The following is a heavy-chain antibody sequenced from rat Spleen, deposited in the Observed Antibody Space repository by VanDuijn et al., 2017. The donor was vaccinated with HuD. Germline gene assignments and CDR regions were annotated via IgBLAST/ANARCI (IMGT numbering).Heavy chain of an antibody. CDR3: ARKSYSSYEGDY. J-gene: IGHJ2*01. Sequence: QVQLKESGPGLVQPSQTLSLTCTVSGFSLTSDGVSWVRQPPGKGLEWIAAISSGGTTYYNSVFKSRLSISRDTSKSQVFLKMSSLQTEDTAMYFCARKSYSSYEGDYWGQGVMVTVSS. D-gene: IGHD1-2*01. CDR2: ISSGGTT. V-gene: IGHV2S8*01. CDR1: GFSLTSDG.